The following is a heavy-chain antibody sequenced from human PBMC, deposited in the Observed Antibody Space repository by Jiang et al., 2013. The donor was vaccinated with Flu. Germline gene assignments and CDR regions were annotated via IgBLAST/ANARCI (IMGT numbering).Heavy chain of an antibody. CDR1: GFTFSSYG. J-gene: IGHJ4*02. Sequence: VVQPGRSLRLSCAASGFTFSSYGMHWVRQAPGKGLEWVAVISYDGSNKYYADSVKGRFTISRDNSKNTLYLQMNSLRAEDTAVYYCAKGRGFLTGYFLGYWGQGTLVTVSS. D-gene: IGHD3-9*01. V-gene: IGHV3-30*18. CDR3: AKGRGFLTGYFLGY. CDR2: ISYDGSNK.